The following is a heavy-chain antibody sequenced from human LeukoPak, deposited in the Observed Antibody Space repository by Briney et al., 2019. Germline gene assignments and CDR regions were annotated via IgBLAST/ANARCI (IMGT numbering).Heavy chain of an antibody. V-gene: IGHV3-15*07. CDR3: TTAHYDFWSGYSDY. Sequence: PGGSLRLSCAASGFTFSNAWMNWVRQAPGKGLEWVGRIKSKTDGGTTDYAAPVKGRFTISRDDSKNTLYLQVNSLKTEDTAVYYCTTAHYDFWSGYSDYWGQGTLVTVSS. CDR2: IKSKTDGGTT. CDR1: GFTFSNAW. J-gene: IGHJ4*02. D-gene: IGHD3-3*01.